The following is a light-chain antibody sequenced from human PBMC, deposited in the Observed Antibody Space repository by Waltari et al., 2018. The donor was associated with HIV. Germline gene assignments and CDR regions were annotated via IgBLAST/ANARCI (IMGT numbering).Light chain of an antibody. Sequence: SALTQPASVSGSPGQSITISCTGTSTHVGRYNLVSCFQQHPGKAPKVMIYEVTKRPSGVSNRFSGSKSANTASLTISGLQAEDEADYYCCSYAGSGTLRVLFGGGTKLTVL. J-gene: IGLJ2*01. CDR1: STHVGRYNL. CDR2: EVT. V-gene: IGLV2-23*02. CDR3: CSYAGSGTLRVL.